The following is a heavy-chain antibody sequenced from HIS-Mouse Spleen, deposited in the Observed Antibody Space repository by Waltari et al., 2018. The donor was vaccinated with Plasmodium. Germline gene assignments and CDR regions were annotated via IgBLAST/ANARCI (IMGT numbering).Heavy chain of an antibody. J-gene: IGHJ4*02. CDR1: GGSISSYY. CDR3: ARGYDFWSGYSPYFDY. D-gene: IGHD3-3*01. CDR2: IDYSGST. V-gene: IGHV4-59*01. Sequence: QVQLQESGPGLVKPSETLSLTCTVSGGSISSYYWSWIRQPPGKGLEWIGYIDYSGSTNYNPSLKSRVTISVDTSKNQFSLKLSSVTAADTAVYYCARGYDFWSGYSPYFDYWGQGTLVTVSS.